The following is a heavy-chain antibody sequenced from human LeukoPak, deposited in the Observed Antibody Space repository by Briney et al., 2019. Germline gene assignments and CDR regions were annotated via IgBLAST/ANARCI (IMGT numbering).Heavy chain of an antibody. J-gene: IGHJ4*02. CDR3: SRGGNQYYFDY. V-gene: IGHV3-66*01. CDR2: IYSGGST. CDR1: GFTVSSNY. Sequence: PGGSPRLSCAASGFTVSSNYMSWVRQAPGKGLEWVSVIYSGGSTYYADSVKGRFTISRDNSKNTLYLQMNSLRVEDTAVYYCSRGGNQYYFDYWGQGTLVTVSS. D-gene: IGHD3-10*01.